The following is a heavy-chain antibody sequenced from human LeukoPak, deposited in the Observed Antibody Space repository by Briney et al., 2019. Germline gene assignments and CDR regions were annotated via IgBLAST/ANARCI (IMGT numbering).Heavy chain of an antibody. CDR1: XYTFTVYY. D-gene: IGHD3-22*01. J-gene: IGHJ3*02. Sequence: SCKASXYTFTVYYMHWVRQAPGQGGEWMGWINPNSGGTNYAQKFQGRVTMTRDTSISTAYMELSRLRSDDTAVYYCARVGAYDSISLDAFDIWGQGTMVTVSS. CDR2: INPNSGGT. V-gene: IGHV1-2*02. CDR3: ARVGAYDSISLDAFDI.